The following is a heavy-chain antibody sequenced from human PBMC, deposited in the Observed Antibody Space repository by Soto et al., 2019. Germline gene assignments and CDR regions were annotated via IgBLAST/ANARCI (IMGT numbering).Heavy chain of an antibody. Sequence: QLQLQESGSGLVMTSQTLSLTCSVSGGSIRTLDYSWNWIRQPPGKAPESIGYVYENGNAYPEPSLKSRVTISMDVAKNQFSLKMTSITATDAGIYYCAARPHNYYGLDLWGQGPRSPSP. V-gene: IGHV4-30-2*01. J-gene: IGHJ6*02. CDR1: GGSIRTLDYS. D-gene: IGHD3-10*01. CDR2: VYENGNA. CDR3: AARPHNYYGLDL.